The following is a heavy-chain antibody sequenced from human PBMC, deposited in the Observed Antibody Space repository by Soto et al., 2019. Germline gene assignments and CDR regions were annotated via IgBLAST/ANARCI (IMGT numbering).Heavy chain of an antibody. V-gene: IGHV1-69*01. J-gene: IGHJ4*02. CDR1: GGTFSDLA. Sequence: QVHLAQSGAEVKKPGSSVKVSCKTSGGTFSDLAFSWVRQAPRQGLEWVGGIIPLFGTPNYAREFQGRVSISADESSNTGYMELRSLRSEDTAVYYCASERVAEMATGGYFDNWGQGTLVTVSS. D-gene: IGHD5-12*01. CDR3: ASERVAEMATGGYFDN. CDR2: IIPLFGTP.